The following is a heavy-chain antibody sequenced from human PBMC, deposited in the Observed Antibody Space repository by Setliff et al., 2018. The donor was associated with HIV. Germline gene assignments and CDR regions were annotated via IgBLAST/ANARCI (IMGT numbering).Heavy chain of an antibody. D-gene: IGHD3-3*01. CDR3: ARGSRQLTIFGVVFKTNYYFMDV. CDR1: GGSISNSNYF. Sequence: SETLSLTCTVSGGSISNSNYFWGWIRQPPGKGLEWIGRIYYSGSTYYNPSLKSRVTISVDTSKNQFSLTLNSVTAADTAVYYCARGSRQLTIFGVVFKTNYYFMDVWGKGTAVTVSS. J-gene: IGHJ6*03. CDR2: IYYSGST. V-gene: IGHV4-39*07.